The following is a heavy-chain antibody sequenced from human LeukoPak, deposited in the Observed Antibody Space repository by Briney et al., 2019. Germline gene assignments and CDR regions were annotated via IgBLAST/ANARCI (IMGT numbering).Heavy chain of an antibody. CDR3: AGERGYCSGGGCSRRFDY. V-gene: IGHV3-7*01. CDR1: GFTFSSYW. CDR2: IKQDGSEK. J-gene: IGHJ4*02. Sequence: GGSLRLSCAASGFTFSSYWMSWVRQAPGKGLEWVANIKQDGSEKYYADSVKGRFTISRDNSKNTLYLQMSSLRAEDTAVYYCAGERGYCSGGGCSRRFDYWGQGTLVTVSS. D-gene: IGHD2-15*01.